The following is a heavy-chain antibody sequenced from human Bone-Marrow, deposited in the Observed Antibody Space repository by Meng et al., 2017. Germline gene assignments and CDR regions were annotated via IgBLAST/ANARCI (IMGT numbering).Heavy chain of an antibody. D-gene: IGHD3-22*01. CDR2: IRSKAYGGTT. CDR1: GFTFGDYD. J-gene: IGHJ4*02. CDR3: TRADSSGSYYFDY. Sequence: GESLKTPCPASGFTFGDYDMSWVRQAPGKGLEWVGFIRSKAYGGTTEYAASVKGRFTITRNDSKSIAYLQMNSLKTEDTAVYYCTRADSSGSYYFDYWGQGTLVTVSS. V-gene: IGHV3-49*04.